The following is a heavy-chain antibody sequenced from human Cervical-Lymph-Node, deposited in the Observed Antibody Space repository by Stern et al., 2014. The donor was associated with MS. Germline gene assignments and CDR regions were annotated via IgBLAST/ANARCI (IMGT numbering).Heavy chain of an antibody. V-gene: IGHV4-59*01. Sequence: QVQLQESGPGLVKPSETLSLTCTVSGGSISSYYWSWIRQPPGKGLEWIGYIYYSGSTNYNPSLKSRVTISVDTSKNQFSLKLSSVTAADTAVYYCARDALYYDILTGYFSGMDVWGQGTTVTVSS. CDR1: GGSISSYY. CDR2: IYYSGST. CDR3: ARDALYYDILTGYFSGMDV. J-gene: IGHJ6*02. D-gene: IGHD3-9*01.